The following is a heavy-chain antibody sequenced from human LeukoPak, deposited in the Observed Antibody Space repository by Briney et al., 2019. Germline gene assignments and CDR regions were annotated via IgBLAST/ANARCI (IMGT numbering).Heavy chain of an antibody. CDR1: GYSISSNYY. CDR2: GHHSGST. CDR3: ARDGSRGGFWSGSSLHSMDV. D-gene: IGHD3-3*01. J-gene: IGHJ6*03. Sequence: SETLSLTCTVSGYSISSNYYWGWVRQPPGKGLEWIGSGHHSGSTFYNPSLKSRVTISVDTSKNQFSLKVTYVTATDTAVYHCARDGSRGGFWSGSSLHSMDVWGKGTTVTVSS. V-gene: IGHV4-38-2*02.